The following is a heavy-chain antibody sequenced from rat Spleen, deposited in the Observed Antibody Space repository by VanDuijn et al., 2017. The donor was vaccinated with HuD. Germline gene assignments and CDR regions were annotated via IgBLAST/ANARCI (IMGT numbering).Heavy chain of an antibody. Sequence: EVQLVESGGGLVQPGRSLKLSCAASGFTFSNYGMHWIRQAPTKGLEWVASISISGGSSYYRDSVKGRFTISRDNAKNTQYLQMDSLRSEDTATYYCARDVTTHFDYWGQGVMVTVSS. CDR3: ARDVTTHFDY. J-gene: IGHJ2*01. CDR2: ISISGGSS. CDR1: GFTFSNYG. V-gene: IGHV5-19*01. D-gene: IGHD3-4*01.